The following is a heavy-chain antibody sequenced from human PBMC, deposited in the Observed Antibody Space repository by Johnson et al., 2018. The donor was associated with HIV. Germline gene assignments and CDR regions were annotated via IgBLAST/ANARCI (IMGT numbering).Heavy chain of an antibody. J-gene: IGHJ3*02. CDR1: GFSFGDCY. D-gene: IGHD4-23*01. Sequence: QEKLVESGGGLVKPGGSLRLSCVASGFSFGDCYMSWIRQAPGKGLEWISDINTSGTTVHYSDSVKGRFAISRDNAKNSLYLQMNSLRAEDTAVYYCAKSPGKDHGGNSGGIDIWGQGTMVTVSA. CDR3: AKSPGKDHGGNSGGIDI. V-gene: IGHV3-11*04. CDR2: INTSGTTV.